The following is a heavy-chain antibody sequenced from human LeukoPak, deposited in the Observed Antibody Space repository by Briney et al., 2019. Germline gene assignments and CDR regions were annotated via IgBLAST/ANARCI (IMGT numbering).Heavy chain of an antibody. Sequence: ASVKVSCKASGYTFTGYYMHWVRQAPGQGLEWMGWINPNSGGTNYAQKFQGRVTMTRDTSISTAYMELSRLRSDDTAVYYCAREVVEAGVYYYMDVWGKGTTVTVSS. J-gene: IGHJ6*03. CDR2: INPNSGGT. CDR3: AREVVEAGVYYYMDV. D-gene: IGHD2-2*01. V-gene: IGHV1-2*02. CDR1: GYTFTGYY.